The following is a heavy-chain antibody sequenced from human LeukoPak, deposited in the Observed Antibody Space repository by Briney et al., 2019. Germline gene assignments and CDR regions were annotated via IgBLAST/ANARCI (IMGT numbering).Heavy chain of an antibody. J-gene: IGHJ3*02. CDR2: IYPSGNT. V-gene: IGHV4-4*07. CDR3: ARGRDDTFDI. CDR1: GGSISSYY. Sequence: SETLSLTCTVSGGSISSYYWSWIRQPAGKGLEWIGRIYPSGNTNYNSSLKSRVTMSVDTSKNQFSLKLSSVTAADTAVYYCARGRDDTFDIWGQGTVVTVSS.